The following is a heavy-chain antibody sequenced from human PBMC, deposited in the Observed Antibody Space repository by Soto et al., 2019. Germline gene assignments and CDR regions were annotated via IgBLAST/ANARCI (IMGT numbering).Heavy chain of an antibody. CDR1: GGSISSGDYY. CDR2: IYYSGST. V-gene: IGHV4-30-4*01. J-gene: IGHJ4*02. Sequence: SETLSLTCTVSGGSISSGDYYWSWIRQPPGKGLEWIGYIYYSGSTYYNPSLKSRVTISVDTSKNQFSLKLSSVTAADTAVYYCARDRIAAAGRGYYFDYWGQGTLVTVSS. CDR3: ARDRIAAAGRGYYFDY. D-gene: IGHD6-13*01.